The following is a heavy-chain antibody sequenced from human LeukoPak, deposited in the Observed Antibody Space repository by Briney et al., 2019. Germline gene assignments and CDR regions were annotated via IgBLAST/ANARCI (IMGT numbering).Heavy chain of an antibody. D-gene: IGHD3-3*01. V-gene: IGHV4-30-4*08. CDR3: ARVIRTSYYDFWSGYYRGNNWFDP. CDR2: IYYSGST. Sequence: SETLSLTCTVSGGSISSGDYYWSWIRQPPGKGLEWIGYIYYSGSTYYNPSLKSRVTISVDTSKNQFSLKLSSVIAADTAVYYCARVIRTSYYDFWSGYYRGNNWFDPWGQGTLVTVSS. CDR1: GGSISSGDYY. J-gene: IGHJ5*02.